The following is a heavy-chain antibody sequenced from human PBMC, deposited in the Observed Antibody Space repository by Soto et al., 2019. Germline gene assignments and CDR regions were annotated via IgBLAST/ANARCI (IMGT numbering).Heavy chain of an antibody. CDR2: IIPIFGTA. CDR1: GGTFSSYA. J-gene: IGHJ6*02. Sequence: QVQLEQSGAEVKKPGSSVKVACKASGGTFSSYAISWVLQAPGQGLEWMGGIIPIFGTANYAQKFQGRFTITADKSTSTAYMEMSSMRSEDTAVYYCARMGEEHDDMDVWGQGIRINAS. V-gene: IGHV1-69*06. D-gene: IGHD1-26*01. CDR3: ARMGEEHDDMDV.